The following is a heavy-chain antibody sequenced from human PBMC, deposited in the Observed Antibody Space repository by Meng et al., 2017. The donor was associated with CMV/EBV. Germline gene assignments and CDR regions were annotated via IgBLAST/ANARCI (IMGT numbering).Heavy chain of an antibody. CDR1: GGTFSSYT. Sequence: SVKVSCKASGGTFSSYTISWVRQAPGQGLEWMGRTIPILGMANYAQKFQGRVTITADKSTSTAYMELSSLRSEDTAVYYCARDIITIFGVVKGGMDVWGQGTTVTVSS. CDR2: TIPILGMA. V-gene: IGHV1-69*04. CDR3: ARDIITIFGVVKGGMDV. D-gene: IGHD3-3*01. J-gene: IGHJ6*02.